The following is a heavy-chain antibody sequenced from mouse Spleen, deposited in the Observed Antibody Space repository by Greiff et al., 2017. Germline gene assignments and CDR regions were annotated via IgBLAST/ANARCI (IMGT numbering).Heavy chain of an antibody. D-gene: IGHD1-1*01. Sequence: VQLQESGTELVKPGASVKLSCKASGYTFTSYWMHWVKQRPGQGLEWIGNINPSNGGTNYNEKFKSKATLTVDKSSSTAYMQLSSLTSEDSAVYYCATFVYYYDVAMDYWGQGTSVTVSS. J-gene: IGHJ4*01. CDR1: GYTFTSYW. V-gene: IGHV1-53*01. CDR2: INPSNGGT. CDR3: ATFVYYYDVAMDY.